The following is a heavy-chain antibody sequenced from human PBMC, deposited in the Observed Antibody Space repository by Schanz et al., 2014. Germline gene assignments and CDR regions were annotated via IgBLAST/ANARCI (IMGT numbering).Heavy chain of an antibody. CDR3: AKVRYSSGWRGDYFDE. Sequence: DVHLLESGGGLVQPGGSLRLSCAASEFTFSTDAMSWVRQAPGKGLEWLSVISASGGDTYYADSVKGRFTISRDNSKNTLDLQMNSLRAEDTAVYYCAKVRYSSGWRGDYFDEWGQGTLVTVAS. J-gene: IGHJ4*02. CDR1: EFTFSTDA. CDR2: ISASGGDT. V-gene: IGHV3-23*01. D-gene: IGHD6-25*01.